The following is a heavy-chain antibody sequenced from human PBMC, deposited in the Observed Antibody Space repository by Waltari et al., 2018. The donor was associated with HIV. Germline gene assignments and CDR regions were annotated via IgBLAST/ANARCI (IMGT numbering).Heavy chain of an antibody. CDR2: IYSGGST. D-gene: IGHD1-1*01. J-gene: IGHJ6*02. V-gene: IGHV3-53*04. Sequence: EVQLVESGGGLVQPGGSLRLSCAASGFTVSSNYMSWVRQAPGKGLEWVSVIYSGGSTYYADSVKGRFTISRHNSKNTLYLQMNSLRAEDTAVYYCASAHELEPRDYYYGMDVWGQGTTVTVSS. CDR1: GFTVSSNY. CDR3: ASAHELEPRDYYYGMDV.